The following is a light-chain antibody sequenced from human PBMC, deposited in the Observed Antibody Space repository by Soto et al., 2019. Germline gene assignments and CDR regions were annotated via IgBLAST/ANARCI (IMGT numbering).Light chain of an antibody. J-gene: IGLJ2*01. CDR3: QSYDSSLSAVV. V-gene: IGLV1-40*01. CDR1: SSNIGAGYD. Sequence: QSVLTQPPSVSGAPGQRVTISCTGSSSNIGAGYDVHWYQHLPGTAPKLLIYGNTNRPSGVPDRFSGSKSGTSASLAITGLKAEVEADYYCQSYDSSLSAVVFGGGTKLTVL. CDR2: GNT.